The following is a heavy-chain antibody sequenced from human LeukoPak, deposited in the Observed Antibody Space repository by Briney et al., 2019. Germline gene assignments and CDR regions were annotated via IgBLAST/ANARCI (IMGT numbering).Heavy chain of an antibody. D-gene: IGHD1-26*01. CDR1: EYTFTDHY. J-gene: IGHJ4*02. CDR3: ARDAWLVGATNLYYFDH. CDR2: INPNSGGT. Sequence: ASVKVSCKASEYTFTDHYMHWVRQAPGQGLEWMGWINPNSGGTKYAQKFQGRVTMTRDPSISTAYMELSRLRFDDTAVYYCARDAWLVGATNLYYFDHWGQGTPVTVSS. V-gene: IGHV1-2*02.